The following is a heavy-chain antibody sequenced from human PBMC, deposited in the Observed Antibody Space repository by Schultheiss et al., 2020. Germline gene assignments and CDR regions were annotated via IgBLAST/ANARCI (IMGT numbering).Heavy chain of an antibody. CDR2: IYTSGST. CDR3: ARGGSIAARKVFQH. CDR1: GGPISSYY. J-gene: IGHJ1*01. D-gene: IGHD6-6*01. Sequence: SETLSLTCAVSGGPISSYYWSWIRQPAGKGLEWIGRIYTSGSTNYNPSLKSRVTMSVDTSKNQFSLKLSSVTAADTAVYYCARGGSIAARKVFQHWGQGTLVTVSS. V-gene: IGHV4-4*07.